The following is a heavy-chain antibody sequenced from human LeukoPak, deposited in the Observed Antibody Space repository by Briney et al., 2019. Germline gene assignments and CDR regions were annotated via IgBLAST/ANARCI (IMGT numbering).Heavy chain of an antibody. D-gene: IGHD2-8*01. Sequence: GGSLRLSCAASGFSFSNSAMSWVRQTPGKGLEWVSTVSDSGTHTYYADSVKGRFTISRDNSKNTLYLQMNSLRAEDTAVYYCAKDRCSNGIGCYYYYMDVWGKGTTVTISS. J-gene: IGHJ6*03. CDR2: VSDSGTHT. CDR3: AKDRCSNGIGCYYYYMDV. CDR1: GFSFSNSA. V-gene: IGHV3-23*01.